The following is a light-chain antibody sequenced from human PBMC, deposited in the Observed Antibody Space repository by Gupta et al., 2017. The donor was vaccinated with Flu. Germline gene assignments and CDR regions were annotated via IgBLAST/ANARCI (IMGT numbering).Light chain of an antibody. Sequence: DIQMTHTPSCLSAFAGDRVTITCRASRDIRKSLAWFQQKPGKVPRLLIFAASSLQSWVPYRFTGSVSGTDFTLTITSLQAEDVATYYCLNHNGVPFTFGPGTKVEIK. CDR2: AAS. V-gene: IGKV1-27*01. CDR3: LNHNGVPFT. CDR1: RDIRKS. J-gene: IGKJ3*01.